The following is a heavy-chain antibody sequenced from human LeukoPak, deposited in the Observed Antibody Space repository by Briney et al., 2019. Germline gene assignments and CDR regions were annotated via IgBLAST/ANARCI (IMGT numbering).Heavy chain of an antibody. CDR1: GGTFSSYA. J-gene: IGHJ4*02. CDR2: IIPILGIA. Sequence: GSSVKVSRKASGGTFSSYAISWVRQAPGQGLEWMGRIIPILGIANYAQKFQGRATITADKSTSTAYMELSSLRSEDTAVYYCARDWAATMRNLYYFDYWGQGTLVTVSS. CDR3: ARDWAATMRNLYYFDY. D-gene: IGHD5-24*01. V-gene: IGHV1-69*04.